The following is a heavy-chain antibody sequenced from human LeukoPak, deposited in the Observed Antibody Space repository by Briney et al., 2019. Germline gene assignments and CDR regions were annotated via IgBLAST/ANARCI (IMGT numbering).Heavy chain of an antibody. CDR2: INHSGST. CDR1: GGSFSGYY. D-gene: IGHD6-19*01. V-gene: IGHV4-34*01. Sequence: SETLSLTCAVYGGSFSGYYWSWIRQPPGKGLEWIGEINHSGSTSYNPSLKSRVTISVDTSKNQFSLKLSSVTAADTAVYYCANQQWLYYGMDVWGQGTTVTVSS. CDR3: ANQQWLYYGMDV. J-gene: IGHJ6*02.